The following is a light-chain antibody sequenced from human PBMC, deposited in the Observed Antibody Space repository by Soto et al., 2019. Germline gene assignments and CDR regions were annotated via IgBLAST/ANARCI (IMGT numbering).Light chain of an antibody. CDR1: SSNIGSNT. Sequence: QSVLTQPPSASGTPGQRVTISCSGSSSNIGSNTVNWYQQLPGTAPKLLIYSNNQRPSGVPDRFSGSKSGTSASLAISGLQSEDEADYYSAAWDDSLNGQEVFGGGTKLTVL. CDR2: SNN. V-gene: IGLV1-44*01. J-gene: IGLJ2*01. CDR3: AAWDDSLNGQEV.